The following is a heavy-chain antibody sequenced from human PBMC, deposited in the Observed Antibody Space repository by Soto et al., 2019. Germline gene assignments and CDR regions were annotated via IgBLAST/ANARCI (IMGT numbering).Heavy chain of an antibody. CDR1: GFTFSGLG. CDR2: IRYDGSNI. J-gene: IGHJ4*02. CDR3: ARDGVGHTTFFGYFDY. D-gene: IGHD1-26*01. V-gene: IGHV3-33*01. Sequence: QVQLVESGGGVVQPGRSLRLSCAASGFTFSGLGMHWVRQAPGKGLEWVAVIRYDGSNIYYADAVKGRFTICKDNSKDTLYLQMNGLRAVDTAVYYCARDGVGHTTFFGYFDYWGQGPLVTVSS.